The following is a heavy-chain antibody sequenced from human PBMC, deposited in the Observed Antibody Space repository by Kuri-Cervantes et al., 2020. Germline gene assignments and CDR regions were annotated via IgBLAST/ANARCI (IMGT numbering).Heavy chain of an antibody. D-gene: IGHD2-15*01. J-gene: IGHJ6*03. V-gene: IGHV3-23*01. CDR3: AKVYYSGYYYYMDV. CDR2: SGISGGT. Sequence: GESLKISCAASGFTFSTYAMNWVRQAPGKGLEWVSTSGISGGTYYADSVKGRFTISRDNSKNTLYLQMNSLRAEDTAVYYCAKVYYSGYYYYMDVWGKGTTVTVSS. CDR1: GFTFSTYA.